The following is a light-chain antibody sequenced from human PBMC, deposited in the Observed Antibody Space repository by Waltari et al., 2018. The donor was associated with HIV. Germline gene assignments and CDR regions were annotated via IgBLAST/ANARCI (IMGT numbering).Light chain of an antibody. V-gene: IGLV2-14*01. Sequence: QSALTQPASVSGSPGQSLTISCTGTSFDISGYNFVSWFQHHPGKAPKFIIYEVSNRPSGVSDRFSGSKSGNTASLTISGLQPEDEAEYFCISYISSSSPVFGGGTKLTVL. CDR1: SFDISGYNF. CDR2: EVS. J-gene: IGLJ3*02. CDR3: ISYISSSSPV.